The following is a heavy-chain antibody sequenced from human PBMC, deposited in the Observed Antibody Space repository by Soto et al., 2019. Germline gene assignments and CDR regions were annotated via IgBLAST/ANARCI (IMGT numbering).Heavy chain of an antibody. CDR3: AREGVPAYYYYGMDV. V-gene: IGHV4-30-4*01. J-gene: IGHJ6*02. CDR1: GGWIDSCHYW. D-gene: IGHD2-2*01. CDR2: IYYSGST. Sequence: LTCTLSGGWIDSCHYWWRLGAKPPGKGLEWIGYIYYSGSTYYNPSLKSRVTISVDTSKNQFSLKLSSVTAADTAVYYCAREGVPAYYYYGMDVWGQGTKVTVSS.